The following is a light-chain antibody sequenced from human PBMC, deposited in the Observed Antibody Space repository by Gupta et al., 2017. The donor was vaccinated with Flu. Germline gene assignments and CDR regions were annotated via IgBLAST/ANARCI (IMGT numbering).Light chain of an antibody. CDR2: AAS. CDR3: QQDGRTPWT. Sequence: IVLTQSPGTLSLSPGERATLSCRASRSVYSNYLAWFQQKPGQAPRLLIYAASGRAPGIPDRLSGSGSGTDFALTISRVEPEDSAVYFCQQDGRTPWTFGQGTKVEIK. CDR1: RSVYSNY. V-gene: IGKV3-20*01. J-gene: IGKJ1*01.